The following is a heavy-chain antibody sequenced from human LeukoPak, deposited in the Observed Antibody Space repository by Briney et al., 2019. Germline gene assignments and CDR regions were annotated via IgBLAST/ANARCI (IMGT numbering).Heavy chain of an antibody. V-gene: IGHV3-48*03. CDR2: ISSSGSTI. J-gene: IGHJ3*02. CDR3: IGEWLPFGVSFDI. D-gene: IGHD6-19*01. Sequence: GGSLRLSCAASGFLFSSYEINWVRQAPGKGLEWVSYISSSGSTIYYADSVKGRFTISRDNAKNSLYLQMNSLRVEDTAVYYCIGEWLPFGVSFDIWGQGTMVTVSS. CDR1: GFLFSSYE.